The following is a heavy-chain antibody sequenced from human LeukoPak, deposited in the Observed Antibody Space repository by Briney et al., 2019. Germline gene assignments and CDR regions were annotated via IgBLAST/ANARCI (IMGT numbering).Heavy chain of an antibody. CDR2: MNPNSGNT. Sequence: GASVKVSCKASGYTFTSYVINCGGQATGQRLEGLGWMNPNSGNTGYAQKFQSRVNMTRNTSISTAYMELSSLRSEDTAVYYCASCSGGSCYDPWFDPWGQGTLVTVSS. V-gene: IGHV1-8*01. CDR3: ASCSGGSCYDPWFDP. CDR1: GYTFTSYV. D-gene: IGHD2-15*01. J-gene: IGHJ5*02.